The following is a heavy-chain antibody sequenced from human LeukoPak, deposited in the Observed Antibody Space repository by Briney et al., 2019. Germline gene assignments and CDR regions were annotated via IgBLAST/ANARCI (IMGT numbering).Heavy chain of an antibody. V-gene: IGHV4-4*09. CDR3: ARVPLWWLTPFDY. D-gene: IGHD5-12*01. CDR2: IYTSGST. J-gene: IGHJ4*02. Sequence: PETLSLTCTVSGGSISSYYWSWIRQPPGKGLEWIGYIYTSGSTNYNPSLKSRVTISVDTSKNQFSLKLTSVTAADTAMYYCARVPLWWLTPFDYWGQGTLATVSS. CDR1: GGSISSYY.